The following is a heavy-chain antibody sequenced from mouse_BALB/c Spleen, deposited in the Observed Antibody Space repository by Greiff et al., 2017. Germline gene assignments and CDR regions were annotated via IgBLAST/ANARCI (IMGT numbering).Heavy chain of an antibody. CDR3: ARGTTGRAY. J-gene: IGHJ3*01. CDR1: GYSITSDYA. Sequence: EVKLQESGPGLVKPSQSLSLTCTVTGYSITSDYAWNWIRQFPGNKLEWMGYISYSGSTSYNPSLKSRISITRDTSKNQFFLQLNSVTTEDTATYYCARGTTGRAYWGQGTLVTVSA. V-gene: IGHV3-2*02. CDR2: ISYSGST. D-gene: IGHD1-1*01.